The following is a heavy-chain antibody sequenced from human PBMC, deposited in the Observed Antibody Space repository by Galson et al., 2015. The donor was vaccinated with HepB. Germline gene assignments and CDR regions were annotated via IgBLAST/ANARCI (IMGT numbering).Heavy chain of an antibody. Sequence: SLRLSCAASGFTFSGSAMHGVRQASGKGLEWVGRIRTKANAFATAYAASVKGRFTISREDSKNTAYLQMNSLKTEDTAVYYCARHGRQDYGAPFDYWGQGTLVTVSS. D-gene: IGHD4-17*01. V-gene: IGHV3-73*01. CDR2: IRTKANAFAT. J-gene: IGHJ4*02. CDR3: ARHGRQDYGAPFDY. CDR1: GFTFSGSA.